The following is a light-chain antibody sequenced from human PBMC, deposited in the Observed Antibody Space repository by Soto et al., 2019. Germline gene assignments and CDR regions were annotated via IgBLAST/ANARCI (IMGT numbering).Light chain of an antibody. Sequence: QSVLTQPPSVSGAPGQRVTISCTGSSSNIGAGFDVHWYQQFPGRAPKLLISGDNYRPSGVPDRFSASKSGASASLAITGLQAEDEADYYCHSYDSSTLSAPYVFGTGTKLTVL. J-gene: IGLJ1*01. CDR1: SSNIGAGFD. CDR3: HSYDSSTLSAPYV. V-gene: IGLV1-40*01. CDR2: GDN.